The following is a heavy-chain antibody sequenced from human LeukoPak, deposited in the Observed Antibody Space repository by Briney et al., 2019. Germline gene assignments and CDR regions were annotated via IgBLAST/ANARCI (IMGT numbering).Heavy chain of an antibody. J-gene: IGHJ6*03. V-gene: IGHV3-11*04. CDR1: GFTFGDYY. CDR2: ISSSGSTI. D-gene: IGHD3-10*01. CDR3: ARDYSLVVRGVNYYFHMDV. Sequence: PGGSLRLSCAASGFTFGDYYMSWIRQAPGKGLEWVSYISSSGSTIYYADSVKGRFTISRDNAKNSLYLQMNSLRAEDTAVYYCARDYSLVVRGVNYYFHMDVWGKGTTVTISS.